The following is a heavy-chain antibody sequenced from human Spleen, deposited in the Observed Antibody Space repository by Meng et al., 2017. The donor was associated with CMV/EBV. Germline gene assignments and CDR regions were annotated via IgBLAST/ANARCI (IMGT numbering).Heavy chain of an antibody. CDR1: GYTFISYD. Sequence: ASVKVSCKASGYTFISYDINWVRQAPGQGLEWMGWINPNSGGTNYAQKFQGRVTMTRDTSISTAYMELSRLRSDDTAVYYCAREAEESGEREWSPYATSPMDVWGQGTTVTVSS. V-gene: IGHV1-2*02. D-gene: IGHD3-3*01. J-gene: IGHJ6*02. CDR2: INPNSGGT. CDR3: AREAEESGEREWSPYATSPMDV.